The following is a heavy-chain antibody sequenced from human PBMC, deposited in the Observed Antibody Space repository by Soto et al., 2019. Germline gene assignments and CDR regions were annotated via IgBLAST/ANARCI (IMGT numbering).Heavy chain of an antibody. D-gene: IGHD3-10*01. V-gene: IGHV3-30*03. CDR1: GFPFTSYG. Sequence: QVQLVESGGGVVQPGRSLRLSCAASGFPFTSYGMHWVREGPDKGLEWVAIISYDGRDRYYADSVKGRFTISRDNSKNTLHLQMNSLRPEDTALYYCVGGQYYFDYRGQGTLVIVSS. CDR2: ISYDGRDR. J-gene: IGHJ4*02. CDR3: VGGQYYFDY.